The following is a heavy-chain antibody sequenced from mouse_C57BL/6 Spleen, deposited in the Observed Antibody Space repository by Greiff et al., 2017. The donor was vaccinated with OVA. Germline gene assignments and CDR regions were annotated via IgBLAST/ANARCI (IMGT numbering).Heavy chain of an antibody. D-gene: IGHD2-10*01. CDR1: GYTFTDYN. Sequence: VQLQQSGPELVKPGASVKMSCKASGYTFTDYNMHWVKQSHGKSLEWLGYINPNNGGTSYNQKFKGKATLTVNKSSSTAYMELRSLTSEDSAVYYCARTYYGNYVWYFDVWGTGTTVTVSS. J-gene: IGHJ1*03. V-gene: IGHV1-22*01. CDR2: INPNNGGT. CDR3: ARTYYGNYVWYFDV.